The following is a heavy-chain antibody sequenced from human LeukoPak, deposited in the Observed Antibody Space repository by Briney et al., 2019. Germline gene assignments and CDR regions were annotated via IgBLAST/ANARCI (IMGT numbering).Heavy chain of an antibody. V-gene: IGHV4-30-4*08. CDR3: EGGDGYNSDY. J-gene: IGHJ4*02. CDR2: IYYSRST. Sequence: SQTLSLTCTVSGGSISSGDYYWSWIRQPPGKGLECLGYIYYSRSTYYNPSLKSRVTISVDTSKNQFSLKLSSVTAADTAVYYCEGGDGYNSDYWGQGTLVTVSS. D-gene: IGHD5-24*01. CDR1: GGSISSGDYY.